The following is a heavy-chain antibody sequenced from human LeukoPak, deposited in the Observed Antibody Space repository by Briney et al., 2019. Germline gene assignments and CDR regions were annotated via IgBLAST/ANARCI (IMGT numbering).Heavy chain of an antibody. D-gene: IGHD2-15*01. Sequence: PGGSLRLSCAASGFTFSDYYMSWIRQAPGKGLEWVSYISSSSSYTNYADSVKGRFTISRDNAKNSLYLQMNSLRAEDTAVYYCARTALLCGSCYSESTDFDYWGQGTLVIVSS. CDR1: GFTFSDYY. CDR2: ISSSSSYT. J-gene: IGHJ4*02. CDR3: ARTALLCGSCYSESTDFDY. V-gene: IGHV3-11*06.